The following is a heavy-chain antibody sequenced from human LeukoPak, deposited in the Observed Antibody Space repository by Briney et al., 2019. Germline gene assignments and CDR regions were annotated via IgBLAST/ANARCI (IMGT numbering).Heavy chain of an antibody. V-gene: IGHV1-46*01. CDR1: GYTFTSYY. D-gene: IGHD3-22*01. J-gene: IGHJ4*02. Sequence: ASVKVSCKASGYTFTSYYMHWVRQAPGQGLEWMGIINPSGGSTSYAQKFQGRVTMTRDTSTSTVYMELSSLRSEDTAVYYCARGSPPRRNYDSRGYYSYYFDYWGQGTLVTASS. CDR2: INPSGGST. CDR3: ARGSPPRRNYDSRGYYSYYFDY.